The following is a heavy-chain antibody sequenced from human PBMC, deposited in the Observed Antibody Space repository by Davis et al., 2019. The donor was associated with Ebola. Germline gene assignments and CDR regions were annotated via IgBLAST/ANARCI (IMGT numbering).Heavy chain of an antibody. D-gene: IGHD3-10*01. V-gene: IGHV3-30-3*01. J-gene: IGHJ4*02. CDR2: FPIDGGYT. Sequence: SLKISCIVSGIDFGTSIMHWVRQAPGKGLEWVALFPIDGGYTQYGDAVKGRFTISRDVSKNTVSLQMNSLRADDTAVYYCAREGVTSGRAGSFDYWGQGVLVTGSS. CDR1: GIDFGTSI. CDR3: AREGVTSGRAGSFDY.